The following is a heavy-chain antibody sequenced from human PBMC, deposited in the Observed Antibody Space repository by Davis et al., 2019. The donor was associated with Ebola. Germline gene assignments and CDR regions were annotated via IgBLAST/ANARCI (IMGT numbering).Heavy chain of an antibody. CDR1: GFTSYNPA. J-gene: IGHJ1*01. CDR3: VKDMIDEGLTSPHPDFQH. D-gene: IGHD3-22*01. V-gene: IGHV3-23*01. Sequence: GGPLRSSCETLGFTSYNPAMSWVRQAPGKGLEWVPAITSSGASTYYAHSVRGRFSISRDNPKNPLYLQINSLRADDTAVYYCVKDMIDEGLTSPHPDFQHWGQGTLVTVSS. CDR2: ITSSGAST.